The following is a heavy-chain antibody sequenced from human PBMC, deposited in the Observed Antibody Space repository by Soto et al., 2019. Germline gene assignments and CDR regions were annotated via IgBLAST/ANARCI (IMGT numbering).Heavy chain of an antibody. V-gene: IGHV3-30-3*01. CDR3: ARVWTTVTTKDAFDI. Sequence: QVQLVESGGGVVHPGRSLRLSCAASGFTFSPYVVHWVRQAPGKGLEWVAVISYDGNTEYYADSVKGRFTIARDNSKSALYLQMNGLRVEDTALYYCARVWTTVTTKDAFDIWGQGTMVTVSS. CDR1: GFTFSPYV. J-gene: IGHJ3*02. CDR2: ISYDGNTE. D-gene: IGHD4-17*01.